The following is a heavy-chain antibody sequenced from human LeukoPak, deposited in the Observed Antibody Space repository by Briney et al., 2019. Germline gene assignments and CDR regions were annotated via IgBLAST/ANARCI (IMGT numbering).Heavy chain of an antibody. CDR2: IYYSGST. Sequence: PSETLSLTCTVSGGSISSYYWSWIRQPPGKGREWIGYIYYSGSTNYNPSLKSRVTISVDTSKNQFSLKLSSVTAADTAVYYCARVHSSSWYYFDYWGQGTLVTVSS. V-gene: IGHV4-59*01. CDR3: ARVHSSSWYYFDY. J-gene: IGHJ4*02. D-gene: IGHD6-13*01. CDR1: GGSISSYY.